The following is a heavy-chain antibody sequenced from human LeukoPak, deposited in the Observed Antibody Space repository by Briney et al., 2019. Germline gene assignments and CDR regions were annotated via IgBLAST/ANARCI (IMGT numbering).Heavy chain of an antibody. V-gene: IGHV4-59*01. CDR3: ARSDAYYYDSSGYYNRPYYFDY. CDR1: GGSISTYY. D-gene: IGHD3-22*01. CDR2: IYYSGST. Sequence: SETLSLTCTVSGGSISTYYWSWIRQPPGKGLEWIGYIYYSGSTNTNPSLKSRVTLSVDTSKNQFSLKLTSVTAADTAMYYCARSDAYYYDSSGYYNRPYYFDYWGQGTLVTVSS. J-gene: IGHJ4*02.